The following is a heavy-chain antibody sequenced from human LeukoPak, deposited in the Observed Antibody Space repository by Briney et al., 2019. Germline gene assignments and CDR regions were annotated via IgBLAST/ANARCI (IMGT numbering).Heavy chain of an antibody. J-gene: IGHJ4*02. D-gene: IGHD3-10*01. V-gene: IGHV3-21*01. CDR1: GFTFSSYS. CDR2: ISSSSSYI. CDR3: ARAVSGRKSPTVY. Sequence: GGSLRLSCAASGFTFSSYSMNWVRQAPGKGLEWVSSISSSSSYIYYADSVKGRFTISRDNAKNSLYLQMNSLRAEDTAVYYCARAVSGRKSPTVYWGQGTLVTVSS.